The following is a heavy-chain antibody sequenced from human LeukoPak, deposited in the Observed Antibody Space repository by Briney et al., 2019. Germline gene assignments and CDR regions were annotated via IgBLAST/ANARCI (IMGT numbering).Heavy chain of an antibody. J-gene: IGHJ4*02. D-gene: IGHD6-13*01. CDR2: IYYSGST. CDR3: ARDYIDIAAAGHFDY. Sequence: PSETLSLTCTVSGGSISSYYWSWIRQPPGKGLEWIGSIYYSGSTYYNPSLKSRVTISVDTSKNQFSLKLSSVTAADTAVYYCARDYIDIAAAGHFDYWGQGTLVTVSS. CDR1: GGSISSYY. V-gene: IGHV4-59*12.